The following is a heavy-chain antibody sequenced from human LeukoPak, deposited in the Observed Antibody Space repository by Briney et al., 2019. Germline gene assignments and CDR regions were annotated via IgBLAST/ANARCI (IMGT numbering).Heavy chain of an antibody. J-gene: IGHJ4*02. CDR1: GFTLSSYW. Sequence: GSLRLSCAASGFTLSSYWMHWVRQAPGKGLVWIGSIYHSGSTYYNPSLKSRVTISVDTSKNQFSLKLSSVTAADTAVYYCARHSSSRGSIDYWGQGTLVTVSS. D-gene: IGHD6-13*01. CDR2: IYHSGST. CDR3: ARHSSSRGSIDY. V-gene: IGHV4-38-2*01.